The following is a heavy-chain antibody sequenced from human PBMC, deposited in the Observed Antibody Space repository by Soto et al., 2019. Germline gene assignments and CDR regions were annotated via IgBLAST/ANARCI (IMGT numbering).Heavy chain of an antibody. V-gene: IGHV1-69*06. CDR2: IIPIFGTA. D-gene: IGHD5-18*01. J-gene: IGHJ3*02. CDR1: GGTFSSYS. CDR3: ARVSRIQLWLRLDI. Sequence: GASVKVSCKASGGTFSSYSISWVRQAPGQGLAWMGEIIPIFGTANYAQKFQGRVTITADKSTSTAYMELSSLRSEDTAVYYCARVSRIQLWLRLDIWGQGTMVTDSS.